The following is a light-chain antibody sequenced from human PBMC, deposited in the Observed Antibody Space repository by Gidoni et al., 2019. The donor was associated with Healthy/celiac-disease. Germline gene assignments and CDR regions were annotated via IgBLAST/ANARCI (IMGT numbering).Light chain of an antibody. CDR1: SSDVGGYNY. V-gene: IGLV2-14*01. CDR3: SSYTSSSTWV. Sequence: SALTQPASVSGSPGQSITISCTGTSSDVGGYNYVSWNQQHPGKAPKLMIYEVRNRPSGVSNRFSGSKSGNTASLTISGLQAEDEADYYCSSYTSSSTWVFGGGTKLTVL. J-gene: IGLJ3*02. CDR2: EVR.